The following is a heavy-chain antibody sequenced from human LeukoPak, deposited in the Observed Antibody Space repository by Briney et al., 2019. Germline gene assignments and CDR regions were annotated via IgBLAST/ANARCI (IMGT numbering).Heavy chain of an antibody. Sequence: GGSLRLSCAVSGITLSNYGMSWVRQAPGRGLEWVSTISGRGDGTYDAESVKGRFTISRDNSKNTLYLQMNSLGAEDTAVYYCAKDTVNYDILGRTTSYMDVWGKGTTVTVSS. V-gene: IGHV3-23*01. J-gene: IGHJ6*03. CDR3: AKDTVNYDILGRTTSYMDV. CDR2: ISGRGDGT. D-gene: IGHD3-9*01. CDR1: GITLSNYG.